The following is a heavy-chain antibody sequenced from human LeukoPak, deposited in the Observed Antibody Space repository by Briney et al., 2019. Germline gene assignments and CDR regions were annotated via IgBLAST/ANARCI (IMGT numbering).Heavy chain of an antibody. D-gene: IGHD3-9*01. CDR3: AKDRYDILTGYSEAYFDY. Sequence: GGSLRLSCAASGFTFSSHGMNWVRQAPGKGLEWVSGISPNGVITYYADSVKGRFTISRDNPKNTLYLQMNSLRTEDTAVYYCAKDRYDILTGYSEAYFDYWGQGTLVTVSS. J-gene: IGHJ4*02. V-gene: IGHV3-23*01. CDR2: ISPNGVIT. CDR1: GFTFSSHG.